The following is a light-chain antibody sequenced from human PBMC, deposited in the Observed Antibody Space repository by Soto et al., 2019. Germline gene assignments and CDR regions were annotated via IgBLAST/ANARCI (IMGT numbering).Light chain of an antibody. V-gene: IGKV3-15*01. CDR2: ATS. CDR3: HQYYNRPPWT. CDR1: QSVDTD. Sequence: EIVMTQSPATLSVSPGETASLSCRASQSVDTDLAWYQQKPGQAPRLLVFATSARATGVPDRFRGSRSGTDFPLTISSLQPEDSATYYCHQYYNRPPWTFGQGTKLDIK. J-gene: IGKJ1*01.